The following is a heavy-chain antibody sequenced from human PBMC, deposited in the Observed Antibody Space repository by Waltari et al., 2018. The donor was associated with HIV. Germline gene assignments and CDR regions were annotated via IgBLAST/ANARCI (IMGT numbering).Heavy chain of an antibody. Sequence: EVQLVESGGGLVQPGGSLRLSCAASGFTFSSYEMNWVRQAPGKGLEWVSYISSSVSTIYYADSVKGRFTISRDNAKNSLYLQMNSLRAEDTAVYYCARWEGTMVRGVIAYYYGMDVWGQGTTVTVSS. CDR2: ISSSVSTI. D-gene: IGHD3-10*01. J-gene: IGHJ6*02. CDR1: GFTFSSYE. V-gene: IGHV3-48*03. CDR3: ARWEGTMVRGVIAYYYGMDV.